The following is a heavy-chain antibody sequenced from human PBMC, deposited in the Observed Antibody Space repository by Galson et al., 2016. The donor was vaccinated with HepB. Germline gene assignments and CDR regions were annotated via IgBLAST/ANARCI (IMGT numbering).Heavy chain of an antibody. CDR2: ISSGGRT. J-gene: IGHJ2*01. V-gene: IGHV3-66*01. CDR3: TRDHLSTGYFDL. Sequence: SLRLSCAASGFTVSGNDMSWVRQAPGKGLEWVSVISSGGRTHYADSVKGRFSISRDNSKNTLYLQVNSLRAEDTAVYYCTRDHLSTGYFDLWGRGTLVTVSS. D-gene: IGHD2/OR15-2a*01. CDR1: GFTVSGND.